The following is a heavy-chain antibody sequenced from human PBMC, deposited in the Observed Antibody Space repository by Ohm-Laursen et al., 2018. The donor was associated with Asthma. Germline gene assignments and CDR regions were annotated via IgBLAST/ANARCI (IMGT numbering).Heavy chain of an antibody. V-gene: IGHV3-13*01. Sequence: SLRLSCSATEFTFSSYDMHWVRQATGKGLEWVSAIGRAGDTYYSGSVKGRFTVSRENAKNSLYLQMNSLRAGDTAVYYCARGDFLSGNFPFDCWGQGTLVTVSS. CDR2: IGRAGDT. D-gene: IGHD3-3*01. CDR3: ARGDFLSGNFPFDC. J-gene: IGHJ4*02. CDR1: EFTFSSYD.